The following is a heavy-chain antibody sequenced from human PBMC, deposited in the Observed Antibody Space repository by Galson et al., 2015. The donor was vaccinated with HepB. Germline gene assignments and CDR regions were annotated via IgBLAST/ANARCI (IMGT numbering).Heavy chain of an antibody. CDR3: ASRRGADPLGFDY. V-gene: IGHV5-51*01. D-gene: IGHD3-16*01. J-gene: IGHJ4*02. Sequence: QSGAEVKKPGESLKISCKGSGYSFANCWIGWVRQMPGKGLEWMGIIYPGDSDTRYSPSFQGQVTISADKSISTAYLQGSSLKASDTAMYYCASRRGADPLGFDYWGQGTLVTVSS. CDR1: GYSFANCW. CDR2: IYPGDSDT.